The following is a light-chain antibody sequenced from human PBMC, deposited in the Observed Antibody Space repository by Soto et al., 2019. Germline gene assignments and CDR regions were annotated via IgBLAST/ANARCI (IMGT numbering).Light chain of an antibody. CDR2: DVS. CDR3: SAFTGTTYV. Sequence: QSALTQPASLSGSPGQSITISCTGIDVRGNKYVSWYQHYPGKAPKLIISDVSSRPSGVSDRFSGSKSGDSASLTISGLQAEDEADYYCSAFTGTTYVFGTGTKVTVL. CDR1: DVRGNKY. V-gene: IGLV2-14*03. J-gene: IGLJ1*01.